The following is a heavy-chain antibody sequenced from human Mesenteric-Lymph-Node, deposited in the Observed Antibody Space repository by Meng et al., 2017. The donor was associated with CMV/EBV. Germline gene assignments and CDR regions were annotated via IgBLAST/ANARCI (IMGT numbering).Heavy chain of an antibody. V-gene: IGHV3-23*01. CDR1: GFTFRNFA. CDR3: AKGSTVTALGY. D-gene: IGHD4-17*01. CDR2: ITGSADST. Sequence: GESLKISCAASGFTFRNFAMSWVRQAPGKGLEWVSGITGSADSTYYADSVKGRFTISRDNSKNTLYLQMNSLRAEDTAVYYCAKGSTVTALGYWGQGTLVTVSS. J-gene: IGHJ4*02.